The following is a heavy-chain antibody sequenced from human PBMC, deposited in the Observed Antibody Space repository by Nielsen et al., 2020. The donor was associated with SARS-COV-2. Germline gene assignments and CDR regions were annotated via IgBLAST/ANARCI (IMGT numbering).Heavy chain of an antibody. CDR3: ARDFAAAGTKVGY. Sequence: ASVKVSCKASGYTFTGYYMHWVRQAPGPGLEWMGWNNPNSSGTNYAQKFQGRVTMTRDTSISTAYMELSRLRSDDRAVYYCARDFAAAGTKVGYWGQGTLVTVSS. CDR1: GYTFTGYY. J-gene: IGHJ4*02. D-gene: IGHD6-13*01. V-gene: IGHV1-2*02. CDR2: NNPNSSGT.